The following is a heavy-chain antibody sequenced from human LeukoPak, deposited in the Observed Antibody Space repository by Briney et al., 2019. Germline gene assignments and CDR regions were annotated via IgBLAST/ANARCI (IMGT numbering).Heavy chain of an antibody. CDR1: GFTFSDYS. J-gene: IGHJ4*01. Sequence: GGSLRLSCAASGFTFSDYSFNWVRQAPGKGLEWVSSISSSSSYKYYADSLKGRFTISRDNARNSLYLQVNSLRAEDTAVYYCARINDIDNSYHLDFWGHGTLVTVSS. CDR3: ARINDIDNSYHLDF. V-gene: IGHV3-21*01. D-gene: IGHD2-15*01. CDR2: ISSSSSYK.